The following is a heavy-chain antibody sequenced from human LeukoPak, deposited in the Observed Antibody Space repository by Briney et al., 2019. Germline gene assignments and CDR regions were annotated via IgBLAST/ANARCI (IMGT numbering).Heavy chain of an antibody. J-gene: IGHJ5*02. D-gene: IGHD3-16*02. Sequence: SETLSLTCTVSGGSISSYYWSWIRQPPGKGLEWIGYIYYSGSTNYNPSLKSRVTISVDTSKNQFSLKLSSVTAADTAVYYCARDLGGLYYDYVWGSYRSRIPWFDPWSQGTLVTVSS. CDR3: ARDLGGLYYDYVWGSYRSRIPWFDP. V-gene: IGHV4-59*01. CDR1: GGSISSYY. CDR2: IYYSGST.